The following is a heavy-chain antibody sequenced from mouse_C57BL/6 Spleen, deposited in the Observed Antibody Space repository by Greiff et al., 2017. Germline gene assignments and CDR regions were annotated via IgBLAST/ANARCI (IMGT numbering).Heavy chain of an antibody. CDR2: INPNNGGT. CDR1: GYTFTDYN. V-gene: IGHV1-22*01. D-gene: IGHD1-1*01. J-gene: IGHJ1*03. CDR3: ARPVVATPYWYFDV. Sequence: EVQLQQSGPELVKPGASVKMSCKASGYTFTDYNMHWVKQSHGKSLEWIGYINPNNGGTSYNQKFKGKATLTVNKSSSTAYMELRSLTSEDSAVXYCARPVVATPYWYFDVWGTGTTVTVSS.